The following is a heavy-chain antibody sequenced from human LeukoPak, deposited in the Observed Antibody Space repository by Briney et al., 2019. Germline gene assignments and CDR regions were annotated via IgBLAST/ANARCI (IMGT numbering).Heavy chain of an antibody. V-gene: IGHV3-30*18. D-gene: IGHD3-22*01. J-gene: IGHJ4*02. CDR3: AKINNYDDY. Sequence: GGSLRLSCAASGFTCSSFGIHWVRQGPGMGLEWVAAISPDGNSDYYTDSVKGRFTVSRDNSKNMIYLQMNSLRGEDSAVYYCAKINNYDDYWGQGTLVTVSS. CDR2: ISPDGNSD. CDR1: GFTCSSFG.